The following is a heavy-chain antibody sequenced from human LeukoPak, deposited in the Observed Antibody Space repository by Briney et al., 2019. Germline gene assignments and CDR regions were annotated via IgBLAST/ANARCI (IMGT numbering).Heavy chain of an antibody. J-gene: IGHJ6*03. D-gene: IGHD3-3*01. CDR1: GFTFSSYW. V-gene: IGHV3-7*01. CDR2: IKQDGSEK. CDR3: ARDFTYYDFWSGYYYYYYYYMDV. Sequence: GGSLRLSCAASGFTFSSYWMSWVRQAPGKGLEWVANIKQDGSEKYYVDSVKGRFTISRDNAKNSLYLQMNSLRAEDTAVYYCARDFTYYDFWSGYYYYYYYYMDVWGKGTTVTVSS.